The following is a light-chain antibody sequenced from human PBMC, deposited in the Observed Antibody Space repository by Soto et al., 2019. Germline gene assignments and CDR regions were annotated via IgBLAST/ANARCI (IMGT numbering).Light chain of an antibody. J-gene: IGKJ3*01. V-gene: IGKV1-27*01. CDR2: AAS. CDR3: QNYNSAPSFT. CDR1: QDISNY. Sequence: DIKMTQSPSSLSASVGDRVTITCRASQDISNYLAWYQQKPGKVTKILIYAASTLQSGVPSRFSGRGSGTDFTLTISSLQPEDVATYYCQNYNSAPSFTFGPGTKVDIK.